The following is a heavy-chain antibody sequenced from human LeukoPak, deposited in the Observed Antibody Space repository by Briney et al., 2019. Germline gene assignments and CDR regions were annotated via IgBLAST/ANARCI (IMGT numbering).Heavy chain of an antibody. D-gene: IGHD2-15*01. CDR2: IYTSGST. Sequence: PSETLSLTCTVSGGSISSGSYYWSWIRQPPGKGLEWIGRIYTSGSTNYNPSLKSRVTISVDTSKNQFSLKLSSVTAADTAVYYCARDRGLGYCSGGSCFYAFDIWGQGTMATVSS. CDR1: GGSISSGSYY. J-gene: IGHJ3*02. CDR3: ARDRGLGYCSGGSCFYAFDI. V-gene: IGHV4-61*02.